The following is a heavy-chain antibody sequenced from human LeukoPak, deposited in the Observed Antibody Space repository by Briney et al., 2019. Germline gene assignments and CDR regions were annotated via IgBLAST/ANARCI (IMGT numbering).Heavy chain of an antibody. CDR3: ARGRGIWGSYRHLFDY. D-gene: IGHD3-16*02. J-gene: IGHJ4*02. CDR2: INHSGST. CDR1: GGSFSGYY. V-gene: IGHV4-34*01. Sequence: PSETLSLTCAVYGGSFSGYYWSWIRQPPGKGLEWIGEINHSGSTNYNPSLKSRVTISVDTSKNQFSLKLSSVTAADTAVYYCARGRGIWGSYRHLFDYWGQGTLVTVS.